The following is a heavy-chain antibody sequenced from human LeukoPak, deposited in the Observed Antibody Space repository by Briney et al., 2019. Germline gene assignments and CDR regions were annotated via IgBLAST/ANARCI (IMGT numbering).Heavy chain of an antibody. CDR3: ARAVGRAAAGGFDY. CDR2: ISSSSSYI. Sequence: GGSLRLSCAASGFTFSSYSMNWVRQAPGKGLEWVSSISSSSSYIYYADSVKGRFTISRDNAKNSLYLQMNSLRAEDTAVYYCARAVGRAAAGGFDYWGQGTLVTVSS. V-gene: IGHV3-21*01. D-gene: IGHD6-13*01. CDR1: GFTFSSYS. J-gene: IGHJ4*02.